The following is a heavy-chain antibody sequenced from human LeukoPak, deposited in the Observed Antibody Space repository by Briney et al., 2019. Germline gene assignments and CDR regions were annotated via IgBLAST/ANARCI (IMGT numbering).Heavy chain of an antibody. Sequence: GGSLRLSCAASGFTFDDYAMHWVRQAPGKGLEWFSGISWNSGSIGYADSVKGRFTISRDNAKNSLYLQMNSLRAEDTALYYCAKGAPITMIVVAQDYWGQGTLVTVSS. D-gene: IGHD3-22*01. CDR3: AKGAPITMIVVAQDY. J-gene: IGHJ4*02. CDR2: ISWNSGSI. V-gene: IGHV3-9*01. CDR1: GFTFDDYA.